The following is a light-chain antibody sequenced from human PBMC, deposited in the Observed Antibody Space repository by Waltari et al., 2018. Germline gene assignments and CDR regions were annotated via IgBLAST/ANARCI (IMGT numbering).Light chain of an antibody. CDR1: QSVCNNANNKNQ. Sequence: DIVVTQSPHSLAVSLGERDTINRNPGQSVCNNANNKNQLAWYQQKPGQPPKLLIYWASTRESGVPERFSGSGSGTDFTLTISSLQAEDVAVYYCQRYFNIVLFGQGTRVEIK. J-gene: IGKJ5*01. CDR2: WAS. CDR3: QRYFNIVL. V-gene: IGKV4-1*01.